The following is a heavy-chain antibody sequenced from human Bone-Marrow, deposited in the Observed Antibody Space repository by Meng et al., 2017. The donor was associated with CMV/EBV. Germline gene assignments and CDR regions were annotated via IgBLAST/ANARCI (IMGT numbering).Heavy chain of an antibody. CDR2: ISWNSGSI. CDR1: GFTFDDYA. J-gene: IGHJ4*02. CDR3: ARAYDY. V-gene: IGHV3-9*01. Sequence: GGSLRLSCAASGFTFDDYAMHWVRQAPGKGLEWVSGISWNSGSIGYADSVKGRFTISRDNAKNSLYLQMNSLRAEDTAVYYCARAYDYWGQGTLVTVSS.